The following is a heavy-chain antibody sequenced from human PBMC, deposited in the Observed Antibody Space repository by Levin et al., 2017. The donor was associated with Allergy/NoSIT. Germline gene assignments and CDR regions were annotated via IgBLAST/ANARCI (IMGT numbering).Heavy chain of an antibody. CDR3: ARGINGSSWYIFYYFDY. CDR2: ISSSSSYI. D-gene: IGHD6-13*01. J-gene: IGHJ4*02. Sequence: LSLTCAASGFTFSSYSMNWVRQAPGKGLEWVSSISSSSSYIYYADSVKGRFTISRDNAKNSLYLQMNSLRAEDTAVYYCARGINGSSWYIFYYFDYWGQGTLVTVSS. V-gene: IGHV3-21*01. CDR1: GFTFSSYS.